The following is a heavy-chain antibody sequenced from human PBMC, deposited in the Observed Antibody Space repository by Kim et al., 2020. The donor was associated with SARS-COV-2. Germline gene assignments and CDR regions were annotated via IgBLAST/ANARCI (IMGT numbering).Heavy chain of an antibody. V-gene: IGHV1-2*02. J-gene: IGHJ5*01. CDR1: EYTFTGYH. CDR2: SGET. CDR3: ARRDNLQLDS. D-gene: IGHD1-1*01. Sequence: ASVKVSCKASEYTFTGYHIHWVRQAPGQGLEWMGSGETKYAQKFQGRVTMTRDTSISTAYMELSRLRPDDTAVYYCARRDNLQLDSWGQGTLVTVSS.